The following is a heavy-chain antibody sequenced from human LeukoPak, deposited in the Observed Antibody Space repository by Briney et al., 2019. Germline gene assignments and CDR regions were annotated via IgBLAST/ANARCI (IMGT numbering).Heavy chain of an antibody. Sequence: ASVKVSCKASAYTFTSYDINWVRQGTGQGLEWMGWMNPNSGNTGYAQKFQGRVTMTRNTSISTAYMELSSLRSEDTAVYYCARGAPGSYCSGGSCPYFDYWGQGTLISVSS. J-gene: IGHJ4*02. CDR3: ARGAPGSYCSGGSCPYFDY. V-gene: IGHV1-8*01. CDR1: AYTFTSYD. D-gene: IGHD2-15*01. CDR2: MNPNSGNT.